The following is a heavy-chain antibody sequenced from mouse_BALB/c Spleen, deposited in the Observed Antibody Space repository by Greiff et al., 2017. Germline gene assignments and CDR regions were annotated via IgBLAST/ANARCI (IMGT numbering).Heavy chain of an antibody. CDR2: IYPGDGDT. V-gene: IGHV1-87*01. J-gene: IGHJ2*01. D-gene: IGHD1-1*01. CDR3: ARSDYGFDY. Sequence: QVQLQQSGAELARPGASVKLSCKASGYTFTSYWMQWVKQRPGQGLEWIGAIYPGDGDTRYTQKFKGKATLTADKSSSTAYMQLSSLASEDSAVYYCARSDYGFDYWGQGTTLTVSS. CDR1: GYTFTSYW.